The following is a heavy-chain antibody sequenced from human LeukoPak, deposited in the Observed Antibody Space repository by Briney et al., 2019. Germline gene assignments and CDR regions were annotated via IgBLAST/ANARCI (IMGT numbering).Heavy chain of an antibody. Sequence: GGSLRLSCAASGFAFGKFAMNWVRQAPGKGLEWVSAISNGGGSLTLYADSVKGRLTASRDTAKNSLYLQMNDLRVEDTAVYYCAKDLAGTYGFDFWGQGTMVTVSS. CDR1: GFAFGKFA. V-gene: IGHV3-23*01. J-gene: IGHJ3*01. CDR2: ISNGGGSLT. CDR3: AKDLAGTYGFDF. D-gene: IGHD3-10*01.